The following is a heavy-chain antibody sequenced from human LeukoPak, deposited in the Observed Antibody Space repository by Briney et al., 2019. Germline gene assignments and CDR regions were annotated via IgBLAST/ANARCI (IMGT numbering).Heavy chain of an antibody. J-gene: IGHJ4*02. CDR3: ANWGDGPFDY. D-gene: IGHD2-21*02. V-gene: IGHV3-23*01. CDR1: GFTFSSYS. CDR2: ISGSGGST. Sequence: PGGSLRLSCAASGFTFSSYSMNWVRQAPGKGLEWVSAISGSGGSTNYADSVKGRFTISRDNSKNTLYLQMNSLRAEDTAVYYCANWGDGPFDYWGQGTLVTVSS.